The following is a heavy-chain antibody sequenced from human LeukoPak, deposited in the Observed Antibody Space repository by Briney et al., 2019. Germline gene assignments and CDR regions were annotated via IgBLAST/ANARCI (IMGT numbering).Heavy chain of an antibody. J-gene: IGHJ6*04. CDR3: ARSAREHEVMDV. V-gene: IGHV3-21*01. CDR2: ISSSSSYI. CDR1: GFTFSSYS. Sequence: GGSLRLSCAASGFTFSSYSMNWVRQAPGKGLEWVSSISSSSSYIYYADSVKGRFTISRDNAKNSLYLQMNSLRAEDTAVYYCARSAREHEVMDVWGKGTTVTVSS.